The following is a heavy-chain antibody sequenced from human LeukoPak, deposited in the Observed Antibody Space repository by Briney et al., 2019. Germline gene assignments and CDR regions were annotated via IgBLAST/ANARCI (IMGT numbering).Heavy chain of an antibody. J-gene: IGHJ4*02. D-gene: IGHD3-9*01. Sequence: GGSLRLSCAASGFAFSSYSMNWVRQAPGKGLEWVSSISSSSSYIYYADSVKGRFTISRDNAKNSLYLQMNSLRAEDTAVYYCARGRDNLRYFDWSLDYWGQGTLVTVSS. CDR2: ISSSSSYI. CDR3: ARGRDNLRYFDWSLDY. V-gene: IGHV3-21*06. CDR1: GFAFSSYS.